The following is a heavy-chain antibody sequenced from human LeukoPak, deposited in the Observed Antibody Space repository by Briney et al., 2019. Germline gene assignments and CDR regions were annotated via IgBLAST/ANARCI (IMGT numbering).Heavy chain of an antibody. J-gene: IGHJ5*02. V-gene: IGHV1-8*01. CDR1: GYASTNYD. Sequence: ASVKVSCKTSGYASTNYDINWVRQAPGQGLEWMGWMHPDNGNTGYAQKFQGRVTMTRNTSITTAYMELRSLRSDDTAVYYCARGHGSAFDPWGQGTLDTVSS. CDR2: MHPDNGNT. CDR3: ARGHGSAFDP. D-gene: IGHD3-10*01.